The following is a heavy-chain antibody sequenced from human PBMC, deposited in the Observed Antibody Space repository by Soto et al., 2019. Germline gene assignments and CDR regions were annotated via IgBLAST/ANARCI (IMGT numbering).Heavy chain of an antibody. V-gene: IGHV1-69*12. D-gene: IGHD2-21*02. J-gene: IGHJ4*02. CDR1: GGTFSSYA. CDR3: ARSFVVTATDGFDS. CDR2: LIPIFGSA. Sequence: QVQLVQSGAEVRKPGSSVKVSCKASGGTFSSYAISWVRQAPGQGLEWMGGLIPIFGSANYAQKFQGRVTLTADVSTSTAYMELSSLRSEDTAVYYCARSFVVTATDGFDSWGQGTLVPVSS.